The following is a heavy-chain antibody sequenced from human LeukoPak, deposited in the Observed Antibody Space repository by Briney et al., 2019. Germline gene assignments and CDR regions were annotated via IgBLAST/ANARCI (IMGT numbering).Heavy chain of an antibody. CDR1: GFTFSSYA. J-gene: IGHJ4*02. CDR3: AKDLEVGRWELIIDY. D-gene: IGHD1-26*01. CDR2: ISGSGGST. Sequence: GGSLRLSCAASGFTFSSYAMSWVRQAPGKGLERVSAISGSGGSTYYADSVKGRFTISRDNSKNTLYLQMNSLRAEDTAVYYCAKDLEVGRWELIIDYWGQGTLVTVSS. V-gene: IGHV3-23*01.